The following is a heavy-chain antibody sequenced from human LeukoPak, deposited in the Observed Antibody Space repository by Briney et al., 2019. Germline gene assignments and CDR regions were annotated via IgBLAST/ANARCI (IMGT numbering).Heavy chain of an antibody. V-gene: IGHV1-69*06. CDR3: ATAWSGWYEVYFQH. CDR1: GGTFSSYA. J-gene: IGHJ1*01. CDR2: IIPIFGTA. Sequence: SVKVSCKASGGTFSSYAISWVRQAPGQGLEWMGGIIPIFGTANYAQKFQGRVTITADKSTSTAYMELSSLRSEDTAVCYCATAWSGWYEVYFQHWGQGTLVTVSS. D-gene: IGHD6-19*01.